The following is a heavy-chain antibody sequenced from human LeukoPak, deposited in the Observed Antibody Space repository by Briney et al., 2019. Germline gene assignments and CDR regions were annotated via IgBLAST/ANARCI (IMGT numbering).Heavy chain of an antibody. CDR2: ISRSGEST. CDR1: GFIFSDYD. V-gene: IGHV3-23*01. CDR3: AKDYAVGSIDY. D-gene: IGHD3-16*01. Sequence: GGSLRLSCAASGFIFSDYDMHWVRQAPGKGLEWVSSISRSGESTFYADSVRGRFTISRDNSKNTVSLQMESLRAEDTALYYCAKDYAVGSIDYWGQGTLVTVSS. J-gene: IGHJ4*02.